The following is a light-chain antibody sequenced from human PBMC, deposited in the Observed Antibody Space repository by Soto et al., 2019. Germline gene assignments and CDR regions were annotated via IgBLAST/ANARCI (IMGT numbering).Light chain of an antibody. Sequence: QSVLTQPASVSGSPAQSITISCTGTGSDVGGYNYVSWYQQHPGKAPKLMIYDVRNRPSGVSNRFSGSKSGNTASLTISGLQAEDEADYYCSSYSSSSTLFGTGTKVTVL. CDR1: GSDVGGYNY. V-gene: IGLV2-14*01. CDR2: DVR. CDR3: SSYSSSSTL. J-gene: IGLJ1*01.